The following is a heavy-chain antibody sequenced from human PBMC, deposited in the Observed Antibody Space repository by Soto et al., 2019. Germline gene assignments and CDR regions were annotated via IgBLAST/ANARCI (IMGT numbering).Heavy chain of an antibody. Sequence: ASVKVSCKTSGYTFTTYGISWVRQAPGQGLEWMGWISGYNSYTNYVQKLQGRVTMTTDTSTRTAYMELRSLRYDDTAVYYCARDRCISTICSPNNGHFDYWGQ. V-gene: IGHV1-18*01. J-gene: IGHJ4*01. CDR2: ISGYNSYT. CDR1: GYTFTTYG. CDR3: ARDRCISTICSPNNGHFDY. D-gene: IGHD2-2*01.